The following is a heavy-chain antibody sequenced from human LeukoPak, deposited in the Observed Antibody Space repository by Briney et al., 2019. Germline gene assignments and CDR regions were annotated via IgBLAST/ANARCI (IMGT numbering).Heavy chain of an antibody. Sequence: PSEALSLTCTVSGGSISSYYWSWIRQPPGKGLEWIGYIYYSGSTNYNPSLKSRVTISVDTSKNQFSLKLSSVTAADTAVYYCARDIAAGGAFDYWGQGTLVTVSS. CDR2: IYYSGST. D-gene: IGHD6-13*01. V-gene: IGHV4-59*01. J-gene: IGHJ4*02. CDR3: ARDIAAGGAFDY. CDR1: GGSISSYY.